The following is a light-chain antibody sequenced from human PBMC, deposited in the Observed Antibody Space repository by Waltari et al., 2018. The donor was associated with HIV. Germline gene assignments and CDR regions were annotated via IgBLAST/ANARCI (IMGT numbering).Light chain of an antibody. V-gene: IGLV2-14*01. CDR2: EFT. Sequence: QSALTQPASVSGSPGQSITISCSGTRRDFGFFNYVTLYQQVPCNVPKVIIYEFTSRPSGVSDRFSGSRSGNTASLTISGLQPEDEADYYCTSYTPSDTLVFGGGTEVTVL. CDR3: TSYTPSDTLV. J-gene: IGLJ2*01. CDR1: RRDFGFFNY.